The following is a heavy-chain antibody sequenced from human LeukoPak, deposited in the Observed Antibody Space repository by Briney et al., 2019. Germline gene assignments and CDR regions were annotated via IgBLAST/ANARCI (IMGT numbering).Heavy chain of an antibody. CDR3: ARLDDSSGYSFDY. CDR1: GFTFSSYW. J-gene: IGHJ4*02. V-gene: IGHV3-74*01. D-gene: IGHD3-22*01. Sequence: GGSLRLSCAASGFTFSSYWMHWVRQAPGKGLVWVSRINGDESSTSYADSVKGRFTISRDNAKNTLYLQMNSLRAEDTAVYYCARLDDSSGYSFDYWGQGTLVTVSS. CDR2: INGDESST.